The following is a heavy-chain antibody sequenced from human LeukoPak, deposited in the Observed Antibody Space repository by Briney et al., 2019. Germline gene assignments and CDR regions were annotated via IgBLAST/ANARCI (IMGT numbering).Heavy chain of an antibody. V-gene: IGHV3-66*03. D-gene: IGHD3-10*01. CDR2: IYSDNT. CDR3: AKEVGLLCLDY. Sequence: GGSLRLSCTVSGFTVSSNSMSWVRQAPGKGLEWVSFIYSDNTHYSDSVKGRFTIPRDNSKNTLYLQMNSLRAEDTAVYYCAKEVGLLCLDYWGQGTLVTVSS. CDR1: GFTVSSNS. J-gene: IGHJ4*02.